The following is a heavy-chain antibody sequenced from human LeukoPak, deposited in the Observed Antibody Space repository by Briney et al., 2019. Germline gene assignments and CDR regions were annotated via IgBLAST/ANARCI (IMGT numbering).Heavy chain of an antibody. CDR2: IKSKTDGGTT. Sequence: RPGGSLRLSCAASGFTFTNAWMNWVRQAPGKGLEWVGRIKSKTDGGTTDYAAPVKGRVTISRDDSKNTLYLQVNSLKIEDTAIYYCTAIYDNYDTWGQGTLVTVSS. V-gene: IGHV3-15*07. CDR1: GFTFTNAW. CDR3: TAIYDNYDT. D-gene: IGHD1-1*01. J-gene: IGHJ5*02.